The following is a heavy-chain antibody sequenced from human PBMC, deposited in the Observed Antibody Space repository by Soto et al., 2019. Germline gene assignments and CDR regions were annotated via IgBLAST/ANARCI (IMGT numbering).Heavy chain of an antibody. CDR2: INAGNGNT. J-gene: IGHJ4*02. Sequence: ASVKVSCKASGYTFTSYAMHWVRQAPGQRLEWMGWINAGNGNTKYSQKFQGRVTVTRDTSASTAYVELSSLRSEDTAVYYCARTSGFYFYDYWGQGTLVTVSS. CDR3: ARTSGFYFYDY. D-gene: IGHD3-3*01. V-gene: IGHV1-3*01. CDR1: GYTFTSYA.